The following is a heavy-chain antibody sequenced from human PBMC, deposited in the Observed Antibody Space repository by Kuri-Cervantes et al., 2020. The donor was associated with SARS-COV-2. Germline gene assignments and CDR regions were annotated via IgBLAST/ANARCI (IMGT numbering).Heavy chain of an antibody. V-gene: IGHV1-2*02. CDR2: INPNSGGT. CDR3: ARERILWFGEPTHFDY. CDR1: GYTFTGYY. Sequence: ASVKVSCKASGYTFTGYYMHWVRQAPGQGLEWMGWINPNSGGTNYAQKLQGRVTMTTDTSTSTAYMELRSLRSDDTAVYYCARERILWFGEPTHFDYWGQGTLVTVSS. J-gene: IGHJ4*02. D-gene: IGHD3-10*01.